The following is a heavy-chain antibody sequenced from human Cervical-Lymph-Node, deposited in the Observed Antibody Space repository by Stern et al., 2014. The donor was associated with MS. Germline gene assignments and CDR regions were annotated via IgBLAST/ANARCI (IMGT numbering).Heavy chain of an antibody. CDR2: IYTSGTT. CDR1: GGSISSGSYY. J-gene: IGHJ6*02. D-gene: IGHD2-2*01. V-gene: IGHV4-61*02. CDR3: ARESPIVVVPADIGPQLRSPKRYSYYYPLDV. Sequence: QVQLQESGPGLVKPSQTLSLTCTVSGGSISSGSYYWSWIRQPAGKGLEWIGRIYTSGTTNYNPSLRSRVTISVDTSTNQFSPKLTSVTAADTAVYYCARESPIVVVPADIGPQLRSPKRYSYYYPLDVWGQGTTVTVSS.